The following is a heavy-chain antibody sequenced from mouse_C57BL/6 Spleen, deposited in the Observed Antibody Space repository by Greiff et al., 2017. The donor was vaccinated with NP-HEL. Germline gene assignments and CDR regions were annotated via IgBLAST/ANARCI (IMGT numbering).Heavy chain of an antibody. Sequence: VHVKQSGPVLVKPGASVKMSCKASGYTFTDYYMNWVKQSHGKSLEWIGVINPYNGGTSYNQKFKGKATLTVDKSSSTAYMELNSLTSEDSAVYYCARYGNYWYFDVWGTGTTVTVSS. CDR2: INPYNGGT. V-gene: IGHV1-19*01. CDR1: GYTFTDYY. CDR3: ARYGNYWYFDV. J-gene: IGHJ1*03. D-gene: IGHD2-1*01.